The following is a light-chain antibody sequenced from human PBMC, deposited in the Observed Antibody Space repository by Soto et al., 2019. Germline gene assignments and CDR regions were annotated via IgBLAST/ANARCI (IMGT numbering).Light chain of an antibody. J-gene: IGKJ2*01. Sequence: DIRMTQSPSTLPASVGDRVTITCRASQSISSWLAWYQQKPGKAPKLLIYKASNLLSGVPSRFGGSGSGTEFTLTISSLQPDDFATYYCQQYDSYPYTFGQGTKVDIK. CDR3: QQYDSYPYT. V-gene: IGKV1-5*03. CDR2: KAS. CDR1: QSISSW.